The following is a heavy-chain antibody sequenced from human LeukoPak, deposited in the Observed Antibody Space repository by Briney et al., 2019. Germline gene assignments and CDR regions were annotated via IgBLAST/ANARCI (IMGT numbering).Heavy chain of an antibody. D-gene: IGHD3-10*01. J-gene: IGHJ6*02. CDR3: AGGITMVRGVMGNYYYYYAIDV. CDR1: GGSISDYY. Sequence: PSETLSLTCTVSGGSISDYYWSWIRQPPGKGLEWIAYIYYSGNTKVNPSLKSRVTVSVDTSKNQFSLKLSSVTAADTAVYYCAGGITMVRGVMGNYYYYYAIDVWGQGTTITVSS. CDR2: IYYSGNT. V-gene: IGHV4-59*01.